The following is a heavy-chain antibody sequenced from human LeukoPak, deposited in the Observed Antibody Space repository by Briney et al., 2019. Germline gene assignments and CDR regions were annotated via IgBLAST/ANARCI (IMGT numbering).Heavy chain of an antibody. CDR1: GGSINSYY. CDR2: IYYSGST. Sequence: PSETLSLTXTVSGGSINSYYWSWIRQPPGRGLEWIGYIYYSGSTNYNPSLKGRVTISVDTSKNQFSLKLYSVTAADTAVYYCSRWGHTHDYWGQGTLVTVSS. J-gene: IGHJ4*02. D-gene: IGHD3-16*01. V-gene: IGHV4-59*01. CDR3: SRWGHTHDY.